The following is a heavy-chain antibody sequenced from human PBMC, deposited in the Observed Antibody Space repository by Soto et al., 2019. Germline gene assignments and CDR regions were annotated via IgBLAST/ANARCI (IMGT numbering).Heavy chain of an antibody. J-gene: IGHJ4*02. CDR1: GYTFSISW. V-gene: IGHV5-51*01. D-gene: IGHD2-21*02. CDR2: IYPGDSAT. CDR3: ARHKGGVVTAITH. Sequence: GESLKISCQASGYTFSISWIGWVRQMPGKGLEWVGIIYPGDSATTYSPSFEGQVSISVDKSINTAYLQSSSLRASDTAMYYCARHKGGVVTAITHWGQGTPVTVSS.